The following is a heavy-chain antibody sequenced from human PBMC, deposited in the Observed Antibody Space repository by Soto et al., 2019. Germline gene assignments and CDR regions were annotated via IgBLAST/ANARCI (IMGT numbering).Heavy chain of an antibody. CDR1: GFTFDDYA. D-gene: IGHD3-22*01. Sequence: EVQLVESGGGLVQPGRSLRLSCAASGFTFDDYAMHWVRQAPGKGLEWVSGISWNSGSIGYADSVKGRFTISRDNAKNSLYLQMNSLRAEDTALYYCAKAPSRYYDSSGYPFDYWGQGTLVTVSS. CDR2: ISWNSGSI. CDR3: AKAPSRYYDSSGYPFDY. V-gene: IGHV3-9*01. J-gene: IGHJ4*02.